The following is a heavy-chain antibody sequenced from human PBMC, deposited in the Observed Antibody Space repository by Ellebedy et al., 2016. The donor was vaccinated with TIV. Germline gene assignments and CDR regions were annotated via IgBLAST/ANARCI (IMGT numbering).Heavy chain of an antibody. D-gene: IGHD4-17*01. CDR2: IRGSGGST. J-gene: IGHJ3*01. CDR3: ARERRTARDAFDL. Sequence: GGSLRLSCAASGFTFYNYAMTWVRQAPGKGLEWVSIIRGSGGSTFYADSVKGRFTITRDNSKNTVNLQMNSLRAEDTAVYWCARERRTARDAFDLWGQGTLVTVSS. V-gene: IGHV3-23*01. CDR1: GFTFYNYA.